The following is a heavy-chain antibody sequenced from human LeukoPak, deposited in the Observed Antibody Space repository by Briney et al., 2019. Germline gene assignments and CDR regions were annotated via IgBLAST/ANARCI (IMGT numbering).Heavy chain of an antibody. J-gene: IGHJ5*02. Sequence: PSQTLSLTCTVSGGSISSGDCYWSWIRQPPGTGLEWIGYIYYSGSTYSNPSLKSRVTISVDTSKNQFSLKLSSVTAADTAVYYCARGVLVVPAAPNWFDPWGQGTLVTVSS. CDR2: IYYSGST. V-gene: IGHV4-30-4*01. CDR3: ARGVLVVPAAPNWFDP. D-gene: IGHD2-2*01. CDR1: GGSISSGDCY.